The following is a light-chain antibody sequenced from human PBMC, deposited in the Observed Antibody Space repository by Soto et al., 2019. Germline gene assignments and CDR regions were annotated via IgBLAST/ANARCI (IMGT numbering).Light chain of an antibody. CDR1: QSVSSNY. J-gene: IGKJ3*01. Sequence: EIVLTQSPGTLSLSPGERATLSCRASQSVSSNYLAWYQQKPGQAPRLLIYGASSRATGSPDRFSGSGSGTGFTLTISRLEPEDFAVYYCQQYGSSPLFTFGPGTKVDIK. CDR2: GAS. CDR3: QQYGSSPLFT. V-gene: IGKV3-20*01.